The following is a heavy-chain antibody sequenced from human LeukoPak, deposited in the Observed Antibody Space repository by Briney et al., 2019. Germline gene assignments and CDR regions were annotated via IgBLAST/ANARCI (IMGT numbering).Heavy chain of an antibody. J-gene: IGHJ6*03. CDR3: ARGLSYCYYMDV. V-gene: IGHV1-8*03. Sequence: ASVKVSCKASGYTFTSYDINWVRQAPGQGLEWMGWMNPNSGNTGYAQKFQGRVTITRNTSISTAYMELSSLRSEDTAVYYCARGLSYCYYMDVWGKGTTVTVSS. CDR2: MNPNSGNT. CDR1: GYTFTSYD.